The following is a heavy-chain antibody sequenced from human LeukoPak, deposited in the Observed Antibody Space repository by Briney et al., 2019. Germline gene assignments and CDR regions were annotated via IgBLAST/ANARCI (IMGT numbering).Heavy chain of an antibody. CDR2: MSSSSRYI. J-gene: IGHJ5*02. CDR3: ARDQYGSGSLNWFDP. CDR1: GFTFSSYS. Sequence: GGSLRLSCAASGFTFSSYSMNGVRQAPGRGLEWVSFMSSSSRYIYYADSVKGRFTISRDNAKNSLYLQMNSLRAEDTAVYYCARDQYGSGSLNWFDPWGQGTLVTVSS. D-gene: IGHD3-10*01. V-gene: IGHV3-21*01.